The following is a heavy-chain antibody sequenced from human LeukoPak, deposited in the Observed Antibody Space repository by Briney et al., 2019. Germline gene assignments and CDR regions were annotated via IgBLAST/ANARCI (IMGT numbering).Heavy chain of an antibody. CDR1: GFSFSAYD. CDR2: VSYDGGNR. Sequence: GRSLRLSCAASGFSFSAYDMHWVRQAPGKGLEWVAVVSYDGGNRYHADSVKGRFTISRDNSKNTLYLQVNNLTTEDTAVYFCAKTMVRTAILPSLPSYYYGLDVWGTGTTVTVSS. V-gene: IGHV3-30*18. CDR3: AKTMVRTAILPSLPSYYYGLDV. J-gene: IGHJ6*04. D-gene: IGHD3-10*01.